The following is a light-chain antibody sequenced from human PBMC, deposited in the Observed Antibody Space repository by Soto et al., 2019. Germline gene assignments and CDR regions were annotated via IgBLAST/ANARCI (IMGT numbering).Light chain of an antibody. CDR2: DAS. CDR3: QQRSNWPGT. J-gene: IGKJ1*01. CDR1: QSVRTS. V-gene: IGKV3-11*01. Sequence: EIVLTQSPATLSLSPGERATLSCRASQSVRTSLAWYQQQPGQAPRLLIYDASNRATGIPARFSGSGSGTYFTLTISSLQPKDFAVYYCQQRSNWPGTFGQGTKVEIK.